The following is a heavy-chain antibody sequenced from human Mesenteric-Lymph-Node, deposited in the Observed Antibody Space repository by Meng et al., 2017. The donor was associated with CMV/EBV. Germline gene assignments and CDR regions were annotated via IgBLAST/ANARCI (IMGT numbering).Heavy chain of an antibody. D-gene: IGHD1-14*01. V-gene: IGHV4-34*01. CDR2: INHNGST. J-gene: IGHJ4*02. CDR3: ASLAPLNNTKDKIPSGY. CDR1: GGSFSAYY. Sequence: QVHLQQWGAGLLKPSETLSLTCAVYGGSFSAYYGRWIRQPPGRGLEWIGEINHNGSTNYDPSLKSRITISVDTSKIQFSLKLTSVTAADTAVYFCASLAPLNNTKDKIPSGYWGQGTLVTVSS.